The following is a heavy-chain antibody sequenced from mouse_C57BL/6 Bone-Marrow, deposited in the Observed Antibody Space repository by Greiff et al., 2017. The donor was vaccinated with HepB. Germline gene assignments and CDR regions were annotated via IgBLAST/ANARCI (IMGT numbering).Heavy chain of an antibody. Sequence: EVKLVESGGGLVKPGGSLKLSCAASGFTFSDYGMHWVRQAPEKGLEWVAYISSGSSTIYYADTVKGRFTISRDNAKNTLFLQMTSLRSEDTAMYYCASFIYYDYPWFAYWGQGTRVTVSA. CDR3: ASFIYYDYPWFAY. CDR1: GFTFSDYG. CDR2: ISSGSSTI. V-gene: IGHV5-17*01. D-gene: IGHD2-4*01. J-gene: IGHJ3*01.